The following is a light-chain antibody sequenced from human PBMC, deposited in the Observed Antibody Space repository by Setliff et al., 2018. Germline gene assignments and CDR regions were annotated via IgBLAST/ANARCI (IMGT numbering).Light chain of an antibody. Sequence: QSALTQPAPVSGSPGQSITISCTGSSSDVGTYNIVSWYQQHPGKAPKILFYQVNQRPSGISDRFSASKSGNTASLTISGLQAEDEADYYCLSYAGSGTYVFGSGTKVTVL. CDR2: QVN. J-gene: IGLJ1*01. V-gene: IGLV2-23*02. CDR3: LSYAGSGTYV. CDR1: SSDVGTYNI.